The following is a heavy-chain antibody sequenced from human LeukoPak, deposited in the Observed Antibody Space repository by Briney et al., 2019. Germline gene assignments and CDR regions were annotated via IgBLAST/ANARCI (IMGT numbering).Heavy chain of an antibody. CDR1: GDSIIRGGYC. D-gene: IGHD6-13*01. J-gene: IGHJ6*01. CDR2: IHYSGNT. V-gene: IGHV4-31*11. Sequence: PSQTLSLTCVVSGDSIIRGGYCWSWIRQHPGKGLEWIGSIHYSGNTFYNPSLKSRIAISADTSKTQFSLKVTSVTAADTAVYYCARDGAAAPPHNYYAMDVWGQGTTVTVSS. CDR3: ARDGAAAPPHNYYAMDV.